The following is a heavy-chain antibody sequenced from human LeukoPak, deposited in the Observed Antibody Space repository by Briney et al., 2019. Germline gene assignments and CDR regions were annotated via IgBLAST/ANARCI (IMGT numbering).Heavy chain of an antibody. V-gene: IGHV4-38-2*02. J-gene: IGHJ3*02. CDR3: ARTYSSSWCCAFDI. Sequence: SETLSLTCTVSGYSISSGYYWGWIRQPPGKGLGWIGSIYHSGSTYYNPSLKSRVTISVDTSKNHFSLNLSSVTAVDTAVYYCARTYSSSWCCAFDIWGQGTMVTVSS. D-gene: IGHD6-13*01. CDR2: IYHSGST. CDR1: GYSISSGYY.